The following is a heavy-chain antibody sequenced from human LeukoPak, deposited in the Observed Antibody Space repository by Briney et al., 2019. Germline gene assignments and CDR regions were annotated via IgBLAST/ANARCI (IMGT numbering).Heavy chain of an antibody. D-gene: IGHD1-26*01. CDR2: FDPEDGET. V-gene: IGHV1-24*01. J-gene: IGHJ4*02. CDR1: GYTLTELS. CDR3: GTGGSYYGLDY. Sequence: ASVKVSCKVSGYTLTELSMHWVRQAPGKGLEWMGGFDPEDGETIYAQKFQGRVTITEDTSTDTAYMEMSSLRSEDTAVYYCGTGGSYYGLDYWGQGTLVTVSS.